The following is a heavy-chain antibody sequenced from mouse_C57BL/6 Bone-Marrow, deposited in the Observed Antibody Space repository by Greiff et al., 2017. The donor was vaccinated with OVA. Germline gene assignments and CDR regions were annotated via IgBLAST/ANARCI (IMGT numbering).Heavy chain of an antibody. CDR1: GYTFTSYW. D-gene: IGHD1-1*02. V-gene: IGHV1-64*01. CDR2: IHTNSGST. J-gene: IGHJ2*01. CDR3: ALWWDY. Sequence: QVHVKQSGAELVKPGASVKLSCKASGYTFTSYWMHWVKQRPGQGLEWIGMIHTNSGSTNYNEKFKSKATLTVDKSSSTAYMQLSSLTSEDSAVYYCALWWDYWGQGTTLTVSA.